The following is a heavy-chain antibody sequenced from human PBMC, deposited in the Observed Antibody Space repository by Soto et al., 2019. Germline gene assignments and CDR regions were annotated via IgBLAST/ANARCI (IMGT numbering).Heavy chain of an antibody. V-gene: IGHV3-23*01. CDR1: GFTFSSYA. CDR2: ISGSGGST. Sequence: EVQLLESGGGLVQPGGSLRLSCAASGFTFSSYAMSWVRQAPGKGLEWVSAISGSGGSTYYADSVKGRFTISIDNSKNTLYLQMNSMRAEDTAVYYCAKTALGLNDAFDIWGQGTMVTVSS. CDR3: AKTALGLNDAFDI. J-gene: IGHJ3*02. D-gene: IGHD7-27*01.